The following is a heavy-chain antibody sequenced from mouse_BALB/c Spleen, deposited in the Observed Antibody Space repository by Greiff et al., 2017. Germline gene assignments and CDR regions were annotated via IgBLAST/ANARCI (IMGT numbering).Heavy chain of an antibody. D-gene: IGHD2-4*01. J-gene: IGHJ3*01. CDR2: IDPANGNT. Sequence: QLQQSGAELVKPGASVKLSCTASGFNIKDTYMHWVKQRPEQGLEWIGRIDPANGNTKYDPKFQGKATITADTSSNTAYLQLSSLTSEDTAVYYCARGITTGSWFAYWGQGTLVTVSA. V-gene: IGHV14-3*02. CDR1: GFNIKDTY. CDR3: ARGITTGSWFAY.